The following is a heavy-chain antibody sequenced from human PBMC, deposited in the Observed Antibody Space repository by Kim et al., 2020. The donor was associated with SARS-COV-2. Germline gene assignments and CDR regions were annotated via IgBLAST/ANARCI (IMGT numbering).Heavy chain of an antibody. J-gene: IGHJ4*02. Sequence: SETLSLTCAVYGGSFSGYYWSWIRQPPGKGLEWIGEINHSGSTNYNPSPKSRVTISVDTSKNQYPLKLSSVTAADTAVYYCASAQPESLRDYWGQGTLVTVSS. D-gene: IGHD2-2*01. CDR1: GGSFSGYY. CDR2: INHSGST. V-gene: IGHV4-34*01. CDR3: ASAQPESLRDY.